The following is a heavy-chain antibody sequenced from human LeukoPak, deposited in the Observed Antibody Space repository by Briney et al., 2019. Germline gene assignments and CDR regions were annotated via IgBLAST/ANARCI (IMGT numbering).Heavy chain of an antibody. CDR1: GYTFTSYG. CDR3: ATKTGYYYGSGSYYYYYYYMDV. J-gene: IGHJ6*03. Sequence: AASVKVSCKASGYTFTSYGLGWVRQVPGRGLEWMGWISTYSGNTNFAQNLQGRVTMTTDTSTSTAYMELRSLRSEDTAVYYCATKTGYYYGSGSYYYYYYYMDVWGKGTTVTVSS. V-gene: IGHV1-18*01. D-gene: IGHD3-10*01. CDR2: ISTYSGNT.